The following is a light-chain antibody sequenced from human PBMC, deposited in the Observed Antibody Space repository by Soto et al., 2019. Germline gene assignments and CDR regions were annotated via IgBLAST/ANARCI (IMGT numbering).Light chain of an antibody. Sequence: QPVLTQPASVSGSPGQSITISCTGTSSDVGGYNYVSWYQQHPGKAPKLMIYEVSNRPSGVSNRFSGSKSGNTASLTISGLQAEDEADYYCSSYTSISTGVFGTGTKVTVL. CDR2: EVS. CDR1: SSDVGGYNY. CDR3: SSYTSISTGV. J-gene: IGLJ1*01. V-gene: IGLV2-14*01.